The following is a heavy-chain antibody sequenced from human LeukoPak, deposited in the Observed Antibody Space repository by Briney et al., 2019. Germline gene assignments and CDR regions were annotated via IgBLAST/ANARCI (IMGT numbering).Heavy chain of an antibody. V-gene: IGHV3-9*01. CDR2: ISWNSGSI. D-gene: IGHD6-13*01. Sequence: RGGSLRLSCAASGFTLDDYAMHWVRQAPGGGREWVSGISWNSGSIGYADSVKGRFTISRDNAKNSLYLQLNSLRGEDTALYYCAKLGIREDAFDMWGQGPMLTVSS. CDR3: AKLGIREDAFDM. J-gene: IGHJ3*02. CDR1: GFTLDDYA.